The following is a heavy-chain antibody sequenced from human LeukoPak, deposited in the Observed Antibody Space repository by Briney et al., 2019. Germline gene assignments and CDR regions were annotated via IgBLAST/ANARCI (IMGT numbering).Heavy chain of an antibody. CDR2: FDPEDGET. Sequence: ASVKVSCKVSGYTLTELSMHWVRQAPGKGLEWMGGFDPEDGETIYAQKFQGRVTMTEDTSTDTAYMELSSLRAEDTAVYYCAKDGRGWLRSVYYYYYMDVWGKGTTVTISS. D-gene: IGHD5-12*01. V-gene: IGHV1-24*01. J-gene: IGHJ6*03. CDR3: AKDGRGWLRSVYYYYYMDV. CDR1: GYTLTELS.